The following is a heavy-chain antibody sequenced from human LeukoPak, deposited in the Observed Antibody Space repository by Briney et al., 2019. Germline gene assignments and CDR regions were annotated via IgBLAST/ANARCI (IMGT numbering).Heavy chain of an antibody. CDR2: ISGDGGST. Sequence: QTGRSLRRSWAPSGFTFDDYAMHWVRQAPGKGLEWVSLISGDGGSTYYADSVKGRFTISRDNSKNSLYLQMNSLRTEDTALYYCKYSYYDILTGYPEDYWGQGTLVTVSS. V-gene: IGHV3-43*02. J-gene: IGHJ4*02. CDR1: GFTFDDYA. D-gene: IGHD3-9*01. CDR3: KYSYYDILTGYPEDY.